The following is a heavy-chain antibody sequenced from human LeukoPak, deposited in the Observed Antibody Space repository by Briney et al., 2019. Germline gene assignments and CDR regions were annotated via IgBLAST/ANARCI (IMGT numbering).Heavy chain of an antibody. CDR3: AKGRSSWSPLNY. Sequence: GGSLRLSCAASGFTFSSYSMNWVRQAPGKGLEWVSLISGDGGSTYYADSVKGRFTISRDNSKNSLYLQMNSLRTEDTALYYCAKGRSSWSPLNYWGQGTLVTVSS. J-gene: IGHJ4*02. CDR2: ISGDGGST. V-gene: IGHV3-43*02. D-gene: IGHD6-13*01. CDR1: GFTFSSYS.